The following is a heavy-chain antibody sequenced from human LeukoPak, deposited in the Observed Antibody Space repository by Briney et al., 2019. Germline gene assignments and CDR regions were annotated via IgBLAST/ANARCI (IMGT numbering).Heavy chain of an antibody. J-gene: IGHJ5*02. Sequence: GASAKVSRKASGYAFTRHYMHWVRQAPGQGLEWMGLINPSGSSTIYAQKFQGRVTMTRDMSTSTDYMELSSLRSEDTAVYYCARDNSVGDYAWWFDPWGQGTLVTVSS. CDR3: ARDNSVGDYAWWFDP. V-gene: IGHV1-46*01. CDR1: GYAFTRHY. CDR2: INPSGSST. D-gene: IGHD1-26*01.